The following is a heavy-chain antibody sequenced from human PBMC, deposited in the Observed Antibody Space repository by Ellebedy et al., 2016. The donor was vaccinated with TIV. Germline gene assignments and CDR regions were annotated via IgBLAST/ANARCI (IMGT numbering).Heavy chain of an antibody. D-gene: IGHD3-22*01. CDR3: ARLNYYDSSGYYGWFYP. Sequence: ESLKISCAASGFRFSSYTMNWVRQAPGKGLEWIGYIYYSGSTNYNPSLKSRVAISVDTSKNQFSLKLSSVTAADTAVYYCARLNYYDSSGYYGWFYPWGQGTLVTVSS. J-gene: IGHJ5*02. CDR1: GFRFSSYT. CDR2: IYYSGST. V-gene: IGHV4-59*01.